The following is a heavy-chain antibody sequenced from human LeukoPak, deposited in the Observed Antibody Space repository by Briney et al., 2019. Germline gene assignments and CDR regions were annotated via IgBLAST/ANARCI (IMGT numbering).Heavy chain of an antibody. CDR1: GGSISSYY. Sequence: SETLSLTCTVSGGSISSYYWSWIRQPAGKGLEWIGRIYTSGSTNYNPSLKGRVTISVDTSKNQFSLKLSSVTAADTAVYYCARVLLWFGDRSPNFDYWGQGTLVTVSS. D-gene: IGHD3-10*01. CDR2: IYTSGST. V-gene: IGHV4-4*07. CDR3: ARVLLWFGDRSPNFDY. J-gene: IGHJ4*02.